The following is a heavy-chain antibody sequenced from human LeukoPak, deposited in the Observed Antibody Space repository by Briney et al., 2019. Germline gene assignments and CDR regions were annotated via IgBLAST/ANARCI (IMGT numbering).Heavy chain of an antibody. CDR2: ISYDGSNE. J-gene: IGHJ4*02. CDR1: GFSFSNYG. D-gene: IGHD3-3*01. CDR3: VTGYYDFDY. V-gene: IGHV3-30*03. Sequence: PGRSLRLSCTASGFSFSNYGMHWVRQAPGKGREWMTVISYDGSNEYYADSVKGRFTIARDNSKITLYLQMNSLRAEDTAVYYCVTGYYDFDYWGQGTLVTVSS.